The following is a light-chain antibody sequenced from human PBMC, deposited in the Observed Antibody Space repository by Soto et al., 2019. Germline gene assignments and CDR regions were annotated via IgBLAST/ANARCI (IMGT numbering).Light chain of an antibody. CDR1: QSLTRN. J-gene: IGKJ1*01. CDR3: QQYDKWPRT. Sequence: EIVITQSPPTLYLYPPEIVTLSSRASQSLTRNLAWYQHKPGQSPRLLIYGASARATGIPARFSGGGSGAEYTLTIGSLQSEDFAVYYCQQYDKWPRTFGQGTKVDIK. V-gene: IGKV3-15*01. CDR2: GAS.